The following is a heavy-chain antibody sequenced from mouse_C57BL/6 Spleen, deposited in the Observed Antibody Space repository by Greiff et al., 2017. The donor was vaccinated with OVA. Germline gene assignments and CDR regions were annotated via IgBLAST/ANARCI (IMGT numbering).Heavy chain of an antibody. Sequence: QVQLQQPGAELVRPGPSVKLSCKASGYTFTSYWMHWVKQRPGQGLEWIGVIDPSDSYTNYNQKFKGKATLTVDTSSSTAYMQLSSLTSEDSAVYYCARSPAPHEGWFAYWGQGTLVTVSA. CDR2: IDPSDSYT. CDR1: GYTFTSYW. V-gene: IGHV1-59*01. J-gene: IGHJ3*01. CDR3: ARSPAPHEGWFAY.